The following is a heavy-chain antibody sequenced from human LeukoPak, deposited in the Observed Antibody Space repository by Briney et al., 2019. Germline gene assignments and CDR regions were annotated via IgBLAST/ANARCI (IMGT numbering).Heavy chain of an antibody. D-gene: IGHD6-13*01. CDR1: GFTFSTYW. J-gene: IGHJ4*02. V-gene: IGHV3-74*01. Sequence: GGSLRLSCAASGFTFSTYWMYWVRQAPGKGLVWASRINGDGSSTSYADSVKGRFTISRDNDKNTLYLQMHSLRADDSAVYYCVRAGAGLDYWGQGTLVTVSS. CDR3: VRAGAGLDY. CDR2: INGDGSST.